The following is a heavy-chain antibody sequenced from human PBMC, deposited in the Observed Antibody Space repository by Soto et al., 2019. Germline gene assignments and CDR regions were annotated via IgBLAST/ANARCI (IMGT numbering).Heavy chain of an antibody. CDR1: VFSIISFVYS. V-gene: IGHV4-30-2*01. Sequence: SDTRSLTCSVSVFSIISFVYSWSFIRQPAGKCLEGIGFIYHILSTNYNPSLKSRVTMSVDRSKNQFSLKLRSVTSADTAVYYCARPHVPYYSFDYWGQGPLVTVSS. J-gene: IGHJ4*02. CDR2: IYHILST. CDR3: ARPHVPYYSFDY. D-gene: IGHD3-22*01.